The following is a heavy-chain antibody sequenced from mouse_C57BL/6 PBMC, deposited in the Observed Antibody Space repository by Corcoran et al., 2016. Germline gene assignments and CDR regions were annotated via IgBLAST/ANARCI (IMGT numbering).Heavy chain of an antibody. D-gene: IGHD4-1*01. CDR3: ARSGTGMDY. CDR2: IYPGSGNT. Sequence: QVQLKQSGAELVRPGASVKLSCKASGYTFTDYYINWVKQRPGQGLEWIARIYPGSGNTYYNEKFKGKATLTAEKSSSTAYMQLSSLTSEDSAVYFCARSGTGMDYWGQGTTLTVSS. J-gene: IGHJ2*01. CDR1: GYTFTDYY. V-gene: IGHV1-76*01.